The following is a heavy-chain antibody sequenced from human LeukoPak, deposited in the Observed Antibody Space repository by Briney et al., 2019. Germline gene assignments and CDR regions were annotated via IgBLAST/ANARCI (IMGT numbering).Heavy chain of an antibody. CDR1: GFTFSSYA. D-gene: IGHD3-9*01. V-gene: IGHV3-30-3*01. CDR2: ISYDGSNK. J-gene: IGHJ4*02. Sequence: GGSLRLSCAASGFTFSSYAMHWVRQAPGKGLEWVAVISYDGSNKYYADSVKGRFTISRDNSKNTVYLQMNSLRAEDTAVYYCAKEVGDILTGWTDFDYWGQGTLVTVSS. CDR3: AKEVGDILTGWTDFDY.